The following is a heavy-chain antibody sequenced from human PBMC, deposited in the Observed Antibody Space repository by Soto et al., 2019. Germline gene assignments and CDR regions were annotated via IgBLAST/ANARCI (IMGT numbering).Heavy chain of an antibody. CDR2: IKSKAAGETT. J-gene: IGHJ6*02. V-gene: IGHV3-15*01. Sequence: EVQLVASGGGLVKPGGSLRLSCAGSKVTAWMSWVRQAPGKGLQWVGRIKSKAAGETTDYAEPVQGRFTISRDDSKDMVYLDMNSLKIEDTAVYSCGDLDGAFFGRDVWGQGTTFPVSS. D-gene: IGHD2-8*01. CDR3: GDLDGAFFGRDV. CDR1: KVTAW.